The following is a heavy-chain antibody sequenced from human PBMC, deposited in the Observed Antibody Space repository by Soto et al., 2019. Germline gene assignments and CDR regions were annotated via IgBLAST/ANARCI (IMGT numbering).Heavy chain of an antibody. CDR2: ISGSDDST. V-gene: IGHV3-23*01. Sequence: EVQLLESGGGLVQPGESLRLSCAASGFTFSSYAMSWVRQAPVKGLEWVSVISGSDDSTYYADSVKARFTLSRENSKNTLYMQMNSLRAEDTAVYYCAKRSSSSTFDYWGQGTLVTVSS. J-gene: IGHJ4*02. CDR3: AKRSSSSTFDY. D-gene: IGHD6-6*01. CDR1: GFTFSSYA.